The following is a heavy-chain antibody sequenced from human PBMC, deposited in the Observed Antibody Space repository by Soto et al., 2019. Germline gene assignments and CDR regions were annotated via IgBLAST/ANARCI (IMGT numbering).Heavy chain of an antibody. V-gene: IGHV3-9*01. D-gene: IGHD6-13*01. CDR3: AKDGAAAGNSKGTYYYYYYYMDV. CDR1: GFTFDDYA. CDR2: ISWYSGSI. Sequence: EVQLVESGGGLVQPGRSLRLSCAASGFTFDDYAMHWVRQAPGKGLEWVSGISWYSGSIGYADSVKGRFTISRDNAKNSLYLQMNSLRAEDTALYYCAKDGAAAGNSKGTYYYYYYYMDVWGKGPTVTVSS. J-gene: IGHJ6*03.